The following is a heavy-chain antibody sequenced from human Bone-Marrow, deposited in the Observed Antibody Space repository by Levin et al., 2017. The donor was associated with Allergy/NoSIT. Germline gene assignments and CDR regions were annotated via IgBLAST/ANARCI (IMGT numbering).Heavy chain of an antibody. CDR2: ISPIFGTT. CDR3: ATRSHFLYYGMDV. Sequence: ASVKVSCKASGGTFSNYEINWVRQAPGQGLEWMGGISPIFGTTNFAHNFQGRVTMTADESTSTVHMELSSLRSEDTAVYYCATRSHFLYYGMDVWGQGTTVNVSS. J-gene: IGHJ6*02. V-gene: IGHV1-69*13. CDR1: GGTFSNYE.